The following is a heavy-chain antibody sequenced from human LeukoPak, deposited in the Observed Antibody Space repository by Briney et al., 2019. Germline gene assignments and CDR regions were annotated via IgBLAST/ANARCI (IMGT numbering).Heavy chain of an antibody. CDR3: ARGAGVGYYYYYGMDV. V-gene: IGHV4-59*01. Sequence: SETLSLTCTVSGGSISSYYWSWIRQPPGKGLGWIGYIYYSGSTNYNPSLKSRVTISVDTSKNQFSLKLSSVTAADTAVYYCARGAGVGYYYYYGMDVWGQGTTVTVSS. J-gene: IGHJ6*02. CDR1: GGSISSYY. CDR2: IYYSGST. D-gene: IGHD2-8*01.